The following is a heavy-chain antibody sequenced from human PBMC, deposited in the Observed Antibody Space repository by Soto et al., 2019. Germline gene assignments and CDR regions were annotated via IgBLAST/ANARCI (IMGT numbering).Heavy chain of an antibody. J-gene: IGHJ4*02. V-gene: IGHV4-39*01. Sequence: PSETLSLTCTVSGGSISSSSYYWGWIRQPPGKGLEWIGSIYYSGSTYYNPSLKSRVTISVDTSKNQFSLKLSSVTAADTAVYYCARHSYDSSGYYWIDYWGQGTLVTVSS. CDR2: IYYSGST. CDR3: ARHSYDSSGYYWIDY. CDR1: GGSISSSSYY. D-gene: IGHD3-22*01.